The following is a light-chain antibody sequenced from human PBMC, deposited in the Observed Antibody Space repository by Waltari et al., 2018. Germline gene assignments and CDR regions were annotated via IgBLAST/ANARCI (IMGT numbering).Light chain of an antibody. J-gene: IGKJ4*01. Sequence: EIVMTQSPATLSEYPRERATLSCRASQSVSNNLAWFQHKPGQAPRPLIYGASTRAAGIPARFSGSGSGADFTLTISSLQSEDFALYYCQQYNSWPLTCGGGTKVEIK. CDR1: QSVSNN. CDR3: QQYNSWPLT. CDR2: GAS. V-gene: IGKV3-15*01.